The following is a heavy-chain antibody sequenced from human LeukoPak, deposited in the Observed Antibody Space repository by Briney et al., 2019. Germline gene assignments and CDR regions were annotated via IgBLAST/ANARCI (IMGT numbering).Heavy chain of an antibody. D-gene: IGHD6-13*01. Sequence: GGSLRLSCAASGFTFSSYSMNWVRQAPGKGLEWVSYISSSGSTIYYADSVKGRFTISRDNAKNSLYLQMNSLRAEDTAVYYCARSMIAAAGTPPDYWGQGTQVTVSS. CDR1: GFTFSSYS. V-gene: IGHV3-48*04. CDR2: ISSSGSTI. CDR3: ARSMIAAAGTPPDY. J-gene: IGHJ4*02.